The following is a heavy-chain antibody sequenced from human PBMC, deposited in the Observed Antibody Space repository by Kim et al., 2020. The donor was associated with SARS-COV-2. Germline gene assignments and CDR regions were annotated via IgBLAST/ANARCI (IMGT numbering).Heavy chain of an antibody. CDR3: ARGPRDIVVVVAAPFDY. CDR2: INHSGST. CDR1: GGSFSGYY. J-gene: IGHJ4*02. D-gene: IGHD2-15*01. Sequence: SETLSLTCAVYGGSFSGYYWSWIRQPPGKGLEWIGEINHSGSTNYNPSLKSRVTISVDTSKNQFSLKLSSVTAADTAVYYCARGPRDIVVVVAAPFDYWGQGTLVTVSS. V-gene: IGHV4-34*01.